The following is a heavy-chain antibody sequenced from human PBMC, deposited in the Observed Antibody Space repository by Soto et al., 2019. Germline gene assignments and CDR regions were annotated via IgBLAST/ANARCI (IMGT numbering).Heavy chain of an antibody. D-gene: IGHD3-3*01. J-gene: IGHJ6*02. CDR3: ARGGRCLEWSIYYYYGMDV. CDR2: ISSSSSTI. CDR1: GFTFSSYS. Sequence: GGSLRLSCAASGFTFSSYSMNWVRQAPGKGLEWVSYISSSSSTIYYADSVKGRFTISRDNAKNSLYLQMNSLRDEDTAVYYCARGGRCLEWSIYYYYGMDVWGQGTTVTVSS. V-gene: IGHV3-48*02.